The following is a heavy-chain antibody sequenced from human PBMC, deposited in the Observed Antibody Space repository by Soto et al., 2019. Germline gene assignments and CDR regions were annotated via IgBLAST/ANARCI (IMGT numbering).Heavy chain of an antibody. CDR2: IWHDGNNK. D-gene: IGHD5-12*01. CDR3: ATNEGRDGYSFGY. J-gene: IGHJ4*02. CDR1: GFTFSNYG. V-gene: IGHV3-33*01. Sequence: PGGSLRLSCASSGFTFSNYGMHWVRQARGKGLEWVAIIWHDGNNKYYADSVRGRFIISRDNSKNRLYLQMNSLKAEDSAVYYCATNEGRDGYSFGYRGEGTLVAVSS.